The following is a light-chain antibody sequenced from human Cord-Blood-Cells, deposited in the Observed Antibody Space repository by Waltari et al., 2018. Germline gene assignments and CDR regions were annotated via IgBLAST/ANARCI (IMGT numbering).Light chain of an antibody. V-gene: IGKV3-11*01. J-gene: IGKJ5*01. CDR3: QQRSNWPPRIT. Sequence: EIVLTHSPATLSFSPGERATLPCRASQSVSSYLAWYQQKPGQAHRLLIYDASDRATGIPARFRGSGSGTDFTLTISSLEPEDFAVYYCQQRSNWPPRITFGQGTRLEIK. CDR1: QSVSSY. CDR2: DAS.